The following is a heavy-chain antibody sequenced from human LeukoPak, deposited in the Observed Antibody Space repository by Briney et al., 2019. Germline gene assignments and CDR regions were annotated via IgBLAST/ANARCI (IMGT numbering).Heavy chain of an antibody. V-gene: IGHV3-7*03. Sequence: GGSLLLSCAASGFTFSSYWMSWVRQAPGKGLEWVANIKQDGSEKYYVDSVKGRFTISRDNAKNSLYLQMNSLRAEDTAVYYCARDNDPYSSSWYYSDYWGQGTLVTVSS. CDR3: ARDNDPYSSSWYYSDY. CDR2: IKQDGSEK. CDR1: GFTFSSYW. J-gene: IGHJ4*02. D-gene: IGHD6-13*01.